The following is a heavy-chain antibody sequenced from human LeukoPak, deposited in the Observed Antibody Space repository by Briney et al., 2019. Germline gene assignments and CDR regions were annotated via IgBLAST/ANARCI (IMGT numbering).Heavy chain of an antibody. Sequence: GESLKISCKGSGFTFSSYAMHWVRQAPGKGLEWVAVISYDGGYKYYADSVKGRFTISRDNSKNTLSLQMNSLRAEDTSVYYCARGQRRHIDMAPSFDYWGQGTLVTVSS. CDR2: ISYDGGYK. V-gene: IGHV3-30*04. D-gene: IGHD5-24*01. CDR3: ARGQRRHIDMAPSFDY. CDR1: GFTFSSYA. J-gene: IGHJ4*02.